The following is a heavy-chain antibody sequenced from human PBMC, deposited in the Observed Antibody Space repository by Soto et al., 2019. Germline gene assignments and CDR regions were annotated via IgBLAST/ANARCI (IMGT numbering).Heavy chain of an antibody. J-gene: IGHJ5*02. CDR1: GGSISSDDYY. V-gene: IGHV4-30-4*01. Sequence: SETLSLTCTVSGGSISSDDYYWSWIRQPPGKGLEWVGFMSYSGSTSYNASLKSRVTISVDTSKNQFSLNLNFVTAADTAVYYCARSVFPWGQGTLVTVSS. CDR3: ARSVFP. CDR2: MSYSGST.